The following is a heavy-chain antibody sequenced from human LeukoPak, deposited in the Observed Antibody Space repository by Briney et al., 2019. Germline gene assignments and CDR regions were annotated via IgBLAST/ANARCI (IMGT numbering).Heavy chain of an antibody. Sequence: PSETLSLTCAVYGGSFSGYYWSWIRQPLGKGLEWIGEINHSGSTNYNPSLKSRVTISVDTSKNQFSLKLSSVTAADTAVYYCARGPYYYCSGSYLDYWGQGTLVTVSS. V-gene: IGHV4-34*01. J-gene: IGHJ4*02. D-gene: IGHD3-10*01. CDR1: GGSFSGYY. CDR2: INHSGST. CDR3: ARGPYYYCSGSYLDY.